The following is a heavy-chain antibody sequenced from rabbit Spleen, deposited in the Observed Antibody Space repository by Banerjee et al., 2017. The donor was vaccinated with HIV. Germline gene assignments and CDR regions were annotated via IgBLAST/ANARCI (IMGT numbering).Heavy chain of an antibody. D-gene: IGHD2-1*01. CDR3: ARGSATMTMVITGYYLDL. J-gene: IGHJ4*01. Sequence: QEQLVESGGGLVRPEGSLKLSCTASGFSFSNKAVMCWVRQAPGKGLQWIACINAVTGKAVYATWAKGRFTISKASSTTVTLQMTSLTVADTATYFCARGSATMTMVITGYYLDLWGPGTLVTVS. V-gene: IGHV1S45*01. CDR2: INAVTGKA. CDR1: GFSFSNKAV.